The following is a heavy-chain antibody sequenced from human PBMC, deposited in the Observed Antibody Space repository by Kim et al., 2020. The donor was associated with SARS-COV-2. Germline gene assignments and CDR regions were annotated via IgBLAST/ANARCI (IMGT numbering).Heavy chain of an antibody. D-gene: IGHD3-10*01. V-gene: IGHV3-30*01. CDR3: ARDYYGSGSYYNHLNY. J-gene: IGHJ4*02. Sequence: SVKGRFTISRDNSKNTLYLQMNSLRAEDTAVYYCARDYYGSGSYYNHLNYWGQGTLVTISS.